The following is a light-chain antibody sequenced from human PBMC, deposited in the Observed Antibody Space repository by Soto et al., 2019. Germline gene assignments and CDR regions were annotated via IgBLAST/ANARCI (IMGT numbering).Light chain of an antibody. V-gene: IGKV3-20*01. Sequence: EIVLTQSPGTLSLSPGERATLSCRASQSVSTNYLAWYQQKPGQSPRLLIYGATSRATGIPDRFSGSGSGTDFILTISRLEPEDFALYFCQQSCSSPYTFAQGTRRAIK. CDR2: GAT. CDR1: QSVSTNY. CDR3: QQSCSSPYT. J-gene: IGKJ2*01.